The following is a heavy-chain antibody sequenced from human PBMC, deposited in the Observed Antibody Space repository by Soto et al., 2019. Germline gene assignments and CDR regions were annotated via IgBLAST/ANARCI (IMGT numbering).Heavy chain of an antibody. J-gene: IGHJ4*02. CDR1: GYSFITYG. CDR2: ISPYNGDT. D-gene: IGHD3-10*01. CDR3: ATPRSFGSDRPFDY. V-gene: IGHV1-18*04. Sequence: QVQVVQSGAEVKKSGASVKVSCRSSGYSFITYGISWVRQAPGQNLEWLGWISPYNGDTKYAQKLQGRVTLTTDTSTSTGYMELRSLTSDATAVYYCATPRSFGSDRPFDYWGQGTLVTVS.